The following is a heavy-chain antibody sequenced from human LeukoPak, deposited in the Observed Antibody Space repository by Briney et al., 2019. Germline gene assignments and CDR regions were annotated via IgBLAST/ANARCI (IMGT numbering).Heavy chain of an antibody. J-gene: IGHJ4*02. CDR3: ARGPHWDPHFDY. CDR1: GYTFSGYY. CDR2: INPTSGGT. D-gene: IGHD7-27*01. Sequence: GASVKVSCKASGYTFSGYYMHWVRQAPGQGLEWMGWINPTSGGTNYAQKFQGRVTMTRDTSISTAYMELSRLRSDDTAVYYCARGPHWDPHFDYWGQGTLVTVSS. V-gene: IGHV1-2*02.